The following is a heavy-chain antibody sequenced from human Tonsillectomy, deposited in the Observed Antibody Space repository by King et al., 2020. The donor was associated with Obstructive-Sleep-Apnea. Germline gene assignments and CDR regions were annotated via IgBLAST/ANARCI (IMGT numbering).Heavy chain of an antibody. CDR3: AKDPRDGYNYVGDYSYGMDV. CDR2: ISYDGSNK. J-gene: IGHJ6*02. Sequence: QVQLVESGGGVVQPGRSLRLSCAASGLTFSSYGMYWVRQAPGEGLEWVAVISYDGSNKYYIDSVKGRFTISRDNSKKMVYLQMNSLRGEDTAVYYCAKDPRDGYNYVGDYSYGMDVWGQGTTVTVSS. D-gene: IGHD5-24*01. V-gene: IGHV3-30*18. CDR1: GLTFSSYG.